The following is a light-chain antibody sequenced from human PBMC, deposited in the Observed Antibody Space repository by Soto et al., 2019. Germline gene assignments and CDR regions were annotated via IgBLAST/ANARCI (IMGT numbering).Light chain of an antibody. CDR3: QHYNSYSEA. V-gene: IGKV1-5*03. CDR1: QTISSW. CDR2: KAS. J-gene: IGKJ1*01. Sequence: DIQMTQSPSTLSGSVGDRVTITCQARQTISSWSAWYQQKPGKAPKLLIYKASTLKSGVPLRCSGSGSGTEFTLTISSLQPDDFATYYCQHYNSYSEAFGQGTKVDIK.